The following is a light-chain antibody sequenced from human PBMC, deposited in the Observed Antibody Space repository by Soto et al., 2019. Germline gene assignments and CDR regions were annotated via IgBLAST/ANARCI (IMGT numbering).Light chain of an antibody. Sequence: IQMTQSPSSLSASVGDRVTITCRASQTISTYLHWYQQKAGEAPKLLIYAASNLQGGVPSRFSGSGSGADFTLTINSLQPEDFATYYCQQDYSTPWTFGQGTRVEIK. J-gene: IGKJ1*01. CDR1: QTISTY. CDR3: QQDYSTPWT. CDR2: AAS. V-gene: IGKV1-39*01.